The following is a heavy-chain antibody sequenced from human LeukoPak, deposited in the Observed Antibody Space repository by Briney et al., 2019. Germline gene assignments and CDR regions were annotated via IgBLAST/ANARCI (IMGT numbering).Heavy chain of an antibody. J-gene: IGHJ6*02. Sequence: GGSLRLSCAASGFTFSSYAMHWVRQAPGKGLEWVAVISYDGSNKYYADSVKGRFTISRDNSKNTLYLQVNSLRAEDTAVYYCARDRGSYSYYYGMDVWGQGTTVTVSS. CDR2: ISYDGSNK. V-gene: IGHV3-30-3*01. D-gene: IGHD1-26*01. CDR3: ARDRGSYSYYYGMDV. CDR1: GFTFSSYA.